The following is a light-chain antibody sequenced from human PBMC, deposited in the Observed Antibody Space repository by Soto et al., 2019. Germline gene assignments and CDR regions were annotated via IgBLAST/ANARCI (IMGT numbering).Light chain of an antibody. J-gene: IGKJ5*01. Sequence: DIVLTQSPATLSLSPGERATLSCRASQSVSNNLAWYQQKPGQAPRLLIYGASTRATGIPARFSGSGSGTEFTLTISSLQSEDFAVYYCQQYNNWPPITFGQGTRLEIK. CDR3: QQYNNWPPIT. CDR2: GAS. V-gene: IGKV3-15*01. CDR1: QSVSNN.